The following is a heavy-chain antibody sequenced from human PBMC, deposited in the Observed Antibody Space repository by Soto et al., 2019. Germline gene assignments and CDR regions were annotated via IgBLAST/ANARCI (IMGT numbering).Heavy chain of an antibody. CDR3: ARDQGWGLVRGVLDY. V-gene: IGHV4-59*01. Sequence: SETLSLTCTVSGGSISSYYWSWIRQPPGKGLEWIGYIYYSGSTNYNPSLKSRVTISVDTSKNQFSLKLSSVTAADTAVYYCARDQGWGLVRGVLDYWGQGTLVTVSS. D-gene: IGHD3-10*01. J-gene: IGHJ4*02. CDR1: GGSISSYY. CDR2: IYYSGST.